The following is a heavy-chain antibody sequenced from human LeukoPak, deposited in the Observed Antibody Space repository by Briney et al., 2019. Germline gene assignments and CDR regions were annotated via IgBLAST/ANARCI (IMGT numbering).Heavy chain of an antibody. CDR2: ITGDGSATIYAGGSGT. CDR3: AREALSSSWYGPDY. CDR1: GFTFSTYW. V-gene: IGHV3-74*01. Sequence: PGGSLRLSCAASGFTFSTYWMHWVRQAPGKGLVWVSRITGDGSATIYAGGSGTTYADSVKGRFTISRDNAKNTLYLQMDSLRAEATAVYYCAREALSSSWYGPDYWGQGTLVTVSA. J-gene: IGHJ4*02. D-gene: IGHD6-13*01.